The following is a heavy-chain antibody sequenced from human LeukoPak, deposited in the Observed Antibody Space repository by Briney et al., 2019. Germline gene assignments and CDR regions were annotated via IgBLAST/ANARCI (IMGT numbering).Heavy chain of an antibody. CDR2: IYTSGST. J-gene: IGHJ6*03. CDR1: GDSVSSYY. Sequence: PSETLSLTCTVSGDSVSSYYWSWIRQPAGKGLEWIGRIYTSGSTRYNPPLESRVTMSVDTSKNQLSLRLTSVTAADTAVYYCARARLERYMDVWGKGTTVTVSS. D-gene: IGHD1-1*01. CDR3: ARARLERYMDV. V-gene: IGHV4-4*07.